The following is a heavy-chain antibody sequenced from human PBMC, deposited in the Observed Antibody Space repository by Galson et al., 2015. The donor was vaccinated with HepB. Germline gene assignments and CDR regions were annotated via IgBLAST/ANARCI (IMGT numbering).Heavy chain of an antibody. Sequence: SLRLSCAASGFTFSSYSMNWVRQAPGKGLEWVSSISSSSSYIYYADSVKGRFTISRDNAKNTLYLQMNSLRAEDTAVYYCARDGEGGVIVDAFDIWGQGTMVTVSS. V-gene: IGHV3-21*01. CDR1: GFTFSSYS. CDR3: ARDGEGGVIVDAFDI. CDR2: ISSSSSYI. J-gene: IGHJ3*02. D-gene: IGHD3-16*02.